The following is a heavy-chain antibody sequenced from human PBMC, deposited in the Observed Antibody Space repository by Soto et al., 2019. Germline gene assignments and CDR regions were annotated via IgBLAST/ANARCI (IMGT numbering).Heavy chain of an antibody. J-gene: IGHJ5*02. D-gene: IGHD3-16*02. V-gene: IGHV4-59*01. CDR3: ARDRWTARANWSGP. CDR2: ISDRGST. CDR1: GGSIADYY. Sequence: QVELQQSGPGLVKPSETLSLTCTVFGGSIADYYWSWIRQSPGKGLEWIGHISDRGSTDYNPSLKSRVTISVDRSKKQFSLKVTSVTAADTAVYYCARDRWTARANWSGPWGQGTLVTVSS.